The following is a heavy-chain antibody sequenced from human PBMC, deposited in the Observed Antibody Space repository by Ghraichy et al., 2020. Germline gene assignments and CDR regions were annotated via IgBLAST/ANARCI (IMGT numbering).Heavy chain of an antibody. CDR2: INHSGST. J-gene: IGHJ6*03. CDR3: ARVRGDCSSTSCSFHYYYYMDV. CDR1: GGSFSGYY. V-gene: IGHV4-34*01. D-gene: IGHD2-2*01. Sequence: SETLSLTCAVYGGSFSGYYWSWIRQPPGKGLEWIGEINHSGSTNYNPSLKSRVTISVDTSKNQFSLKLSSVTAADTAVYYCARVRGDCSSTSCSFHYYYYMDVWGKGTTVTVSS.